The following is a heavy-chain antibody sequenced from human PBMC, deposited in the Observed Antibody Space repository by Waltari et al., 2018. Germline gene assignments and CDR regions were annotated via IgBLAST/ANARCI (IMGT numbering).Heavy chain of an antibody. D-gene: IGHD4-17*01. V-gene: IGHV4-34*01. CDR3: AKDYGATLRGWFDP. Sequence: QVQLQQWGAGLLKPSETLSLTCAVYGGSFSGYYWSWVRQPPGKGLEWIGEINHSASTNYNPSLKSRVTISVDTSKNQFSLMLTSVTAADTAVYYCAKDYGATLRGWFDPWGQGNLVIVSS. CDR1: GGSFSGYY. CDR2: INHSAST. J-gene: IGHJ5*02.